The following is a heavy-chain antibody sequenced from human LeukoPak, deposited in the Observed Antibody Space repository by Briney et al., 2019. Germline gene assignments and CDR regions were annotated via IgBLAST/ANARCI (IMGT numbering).Heavy chain of an antibody. V-gene: IGHV3-48*01. CDR3: ARGRDHAFDI. CDR1: GLAFSSSA. J-gene: IGHJ3*02. CDR2: SSASSSDV. Sequence: WGSLRLSCAASGLAFSSSAMNWDRQTPGQGLECLSYSSASSSDVYYADSVKVRITFSTENAESSLYLQMNSLTAEDSAIYFCARGRDHAFDIWGQGTRVTVSS.